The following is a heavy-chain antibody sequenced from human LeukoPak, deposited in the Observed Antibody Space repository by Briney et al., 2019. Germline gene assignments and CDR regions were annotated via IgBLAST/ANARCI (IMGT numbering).Heavy chain of an antibody. CDR2: ICYDGSNK. V-gene: IGHV3-33*01. CDR3: ARRSWSSIIDY. D-gene: IGHD6-13*01. CDR1: GFTFSSYG. Sequence: QPGRSLRLSCAASGFTFSSYGMHWVRQAPGKGLEWVAVICYDGSNKYYADSVKGRLTISRDNSKNTLYLQMNSLRAEDTAVYYCARRSWSSIIDYWGQGTLVTVSS. J-gene: IGHJ4*02.